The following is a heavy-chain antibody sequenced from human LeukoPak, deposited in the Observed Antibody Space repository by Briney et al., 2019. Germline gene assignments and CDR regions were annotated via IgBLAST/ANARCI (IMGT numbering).Heavy chain of an antibody. CDR1: GFTVSSNY. Sequence: GGSLRLSCAASGFTVSSNYMSWVRQAPGKGLEWVSSIDNAATGTYYADSVKGRFTISRDNSKNTLYLQMNSLRAEDTAVYYCAKGLQQLVRAPFDYWGQGTLVTVSS. V-gene: IGHV3-53*01. CDR3: AKGLQQLVRAPFDY. CDR2: IDNAATGT. D-gene: IGHD6-13*01. J-gene: IGHJ4*02.